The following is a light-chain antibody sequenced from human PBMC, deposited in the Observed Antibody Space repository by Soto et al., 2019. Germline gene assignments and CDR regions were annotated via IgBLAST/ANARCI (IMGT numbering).Light chain of an antibody. V-gene: IGKV3-15*01. CDR1: QILSSH. Sequence: EIVMTQSPATLSVSPGERVTLSCRASQILSSHLAWYQQKPGQAPGLLIYGVSTRATGVPTRFSGSASGTEFTLTISSLLSEDFAVYYCQQYHDWPLTFGGGTKVDIK. CDR3: QQYHDWPLT. J-gene: IGKJ4*01. CDR2: GVS.